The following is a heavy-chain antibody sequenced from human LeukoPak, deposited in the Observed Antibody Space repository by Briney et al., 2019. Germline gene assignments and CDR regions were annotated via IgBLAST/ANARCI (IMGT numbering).Heavy chain of an antibody. CDR1: GYTFTNYY. CDR2: IKPRGGST. J-gene: IGHJ5*02. V-gene: IGHV1-46*01. D-gene: IGHD3-16*02. CDR3: ARDRYTNFERWFDP. Sequence: ASVKVSCKASGYTFTNYYMHWVRQAPGQGLEWLGIIKPRGGSTTYAQRFEGRVIMTSDVSTSTVYLELISLKYDDTAVYYCARDRYTNFERWFDPWGQGTQVIVSS.